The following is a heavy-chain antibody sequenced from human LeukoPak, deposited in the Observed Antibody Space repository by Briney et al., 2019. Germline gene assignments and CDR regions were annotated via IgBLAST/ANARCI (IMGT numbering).Heavy chain of an antibody. Sequence: ASVKVSCKVSGYTLTELSMHWVRQAPGKGLEWMGGFDPEDGETIYAQKFQGRVTMTEDTSTDTAYMELSSLRSEDTAVYYCARDRYSSGWYFSGAYGMDVWGQGTTVTVSS. D-gene: IGHD6-19*01. CDR3: ARDRYSSGWYFSGAYGMDV. J-gene: IGHJ6*02. CDR1: GYTLTELS. V-gene: IGHV1-24*01. CDR2: FDPEDGET.